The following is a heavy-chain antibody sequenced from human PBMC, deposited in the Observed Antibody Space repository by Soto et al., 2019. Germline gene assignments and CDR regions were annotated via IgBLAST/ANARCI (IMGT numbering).Heavy chain of an antibody. CDR1: GFSFSAHG. J-gene: IGHJ4*02. Sequence: QVQLVESGGGVVRPGTSLRLSCAATGFSFSAHGMHWVRQAPGKGLEWLAVINDGSEEGYADSVRGRFTISRYNDRNILYLQMDNLRAEAADLSECARDDLFVGNGRDHWGQGTLVTVSS. V-gene: IGHV3-33*01. CDR3: ARDDLFVGNGRDH. CDR2: INDGSEE.